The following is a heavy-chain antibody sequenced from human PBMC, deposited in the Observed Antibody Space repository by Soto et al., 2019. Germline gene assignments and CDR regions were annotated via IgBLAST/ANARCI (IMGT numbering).Heavy chain of an antibody. CDR2: ISYDGSNK. CDR1: GFTFSSYA. J-gene: IGHJ4*02. CDR3: ARGELGYCSSTSCYHFDY. D-gene: IGHD2-2*01. Sequence: GGSLRLSCAASGFTFSSYAMHWVRQAPGKGLEWVAVISYDGSNKYYADSVKGRFTISRDNSKNTLYLQMNSLRAEDTAVYYCARGELGYCSSTSCYHFDYWGQGTLVTV. V-gene: IGHV3-30-3*01.